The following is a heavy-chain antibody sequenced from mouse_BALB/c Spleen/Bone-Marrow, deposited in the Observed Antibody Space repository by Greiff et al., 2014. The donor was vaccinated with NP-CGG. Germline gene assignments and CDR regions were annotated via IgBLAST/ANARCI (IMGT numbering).Heavy chain of an antibody. V-gene: IGHV5-12-1*01. CDR3: AREGRLRGDFPY. CDR1: GFAFRSYD. Sequence: EVQLEESGGGLVKPGGSLKLSCAASGFAFRSYDMSWVRQTPEKSLDWIAYISRGGGSTYYPDTLKGRSTISRDTASNTLYLQMSSLKSEDAAMYYYAREGRLRGDFPYWGQGTLVTVSA. J-gene: IGHJ3*01. CDR2: ISRGGGST. D-gene: IGHD2-2*01.